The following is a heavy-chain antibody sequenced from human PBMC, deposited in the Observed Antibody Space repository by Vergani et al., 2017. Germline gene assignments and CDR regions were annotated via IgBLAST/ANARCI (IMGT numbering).Heavy chain of an antibody. CDR1: GGSITCSSYY. CDR2: IYHSGGA. CDR3: ARTESFILRYFHWAL. D-gene: IGHD3-9*01. V-gene: IGHV4-39*01. J-gene: IGHJ4*02. Sequence: QLHLQKSGPGLVKPSETLSLTCTVSGGSITCSSYYWGWIRQPPGKGLEWIGNIYHSGGAYYNPSLKGRVTISVDTSKNQFSLEVTSVTAADTAIYFCARTESFILRYFHWALWGQGTLVTVSS.